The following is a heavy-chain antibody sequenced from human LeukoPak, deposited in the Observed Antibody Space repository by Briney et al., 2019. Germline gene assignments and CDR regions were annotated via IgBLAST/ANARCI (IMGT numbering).Heavy chain of an antibody. V-gene: IGHV3-23*01. CDR1: GITLSNYG. D-gene: IGHD3-22*01. CDR3: AKRGVVIRVILVGFHKEAYYFDS. J-gene: IGHJ4*02. CDR2: ISGSGGRT. Sequence: GGSLRLSCAVSGITLSNYGMSWVRQAPGKGLEWVAGISGSGGRTNYADSVKGRFTISRDNPKNTLYLQMNSRRAEDTAVYFCAKRGVVIRVILVGFHKEAYYFDSWGQGALVTVSS.